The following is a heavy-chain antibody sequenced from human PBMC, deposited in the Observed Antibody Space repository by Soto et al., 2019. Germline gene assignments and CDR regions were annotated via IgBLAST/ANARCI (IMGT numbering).Heavy chain of an antibody. CDR3: ARNMDYYYGRGSGNGHGV. CDR2: INPKFGDT. V-gene: IGHV1-2*02. Sequence: QVQLVQSGAEVKEPGDSVRVSCEASGYTFTAYYIHWVRQAPGQGFEWMGWINPKFGDTTYAQDFQGRVSMTRDMSISTVYMELSRLTSDDTAIYYCARNMDYYYGRGSGNGHGVWGQGTTVTVFS. J-gene: IGHJ6*02. CDR1: GYTFTAYY. D-gene: IGHD3-10*02.